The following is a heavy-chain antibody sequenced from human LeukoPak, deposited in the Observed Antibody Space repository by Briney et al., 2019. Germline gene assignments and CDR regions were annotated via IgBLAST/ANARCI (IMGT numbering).Heavy chain of an antibody. D-gene: IGHD2-15*01. Sequence: PGRSLRLSCAASGFTFGDYAMHWVRQAPGKGLEWVSGISWNSGSIGYADSVKGRFTISRDNAKNSLYLQMNSLRAEDTALYYCAKDIGMGYYYYYGMDVWGQGTTVTVSS. V-gene: IGHV3-9*01. CDR1: GFTFGDYA. CDR3: AKDIGMGYYYYYGMDV. CDR2: ISWNSGSI. J-gene: IGHJ6*02.